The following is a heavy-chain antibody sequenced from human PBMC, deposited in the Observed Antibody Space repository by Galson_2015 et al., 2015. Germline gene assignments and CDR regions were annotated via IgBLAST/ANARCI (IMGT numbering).Heavy chain of an antibody. CDR1: GFTFDDYA. CDR3: SKVKSGYSSSWYDY. Sequence: SLRLSCAASGFTFDDYAMHWVRQAPGKGLEWVSSISWNSGSVGYAGSVRGRFTISRDNAKNSLYLQMNSLRTEDTALYYCSKVKSGYSSSWYDYWGQGTLVIVSP. CDR2: ISWNSGSV. J-gene: IGHJ4*02. V-gene: IGHV3-9*01. D-gene: IGHD6-13*01.